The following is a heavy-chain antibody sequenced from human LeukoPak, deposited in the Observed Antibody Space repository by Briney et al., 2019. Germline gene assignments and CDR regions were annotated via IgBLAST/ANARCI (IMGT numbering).Heavy chain of an antibody. J-gene: IGHJ4*02. CDR2: IYYSGST. CDR1: GGSISSYY. V-gene: IGHV4-59*01. D-gene: IGHD4-23*01. Sequence: SETLSLTCTVSGGSISSYYWSWIRQPPGKGLEWIGYIYYSGSTNYNPSLKSRVTISVDTSKNQFSLKLSPVTAADTAVYYCARAFDYGGNSGDYWGQGTLVTVSS. CDR3: ARAFDYGGNSGDY.